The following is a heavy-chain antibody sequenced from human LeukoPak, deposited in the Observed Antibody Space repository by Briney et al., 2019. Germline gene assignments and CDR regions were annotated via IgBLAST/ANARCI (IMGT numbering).Heavy chain of an antibody. V-gene: IGHV3-7*03. CDR3: ASLTMPEK. CDR2: INSDGSEG. Sequence: GGSLRLSCAVSGFTFSGFWMSWSRQAPGKGLEWVASINSDGSEGYYADVVKGRFTISRDNAKNSLYLQINSLRAEDTAVYYCASLTMPEKWGQGTLVTVSS. D-gene: IGHD2-2*01. J-gene: IGHJ4*02. CDR1: GFTFSGFW.